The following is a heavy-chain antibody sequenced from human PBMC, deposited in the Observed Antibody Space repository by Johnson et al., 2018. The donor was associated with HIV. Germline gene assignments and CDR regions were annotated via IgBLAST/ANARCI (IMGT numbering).Heavy chain of an antibody. Sequence: QVQLVESGGGVVQPGRSLRLSCAASGFTFSSYGMHWVRQAPGKGLEWVAVIWHDETKKNYGDSVKGRFTISRDNSKNTLYLDMNNVRVEDTGVYYCAEKDSSTAVDGGAFEIWGQGTVVTVSS. V-gene: IGHV3-33*01. J-gene: IGHJ3*02. CDR2: IWHDETKK. D-gene: IGHD4-11*01. CDR3: AEKDSSTAVDGGAFEI. CDR1: GFTFSSYG.